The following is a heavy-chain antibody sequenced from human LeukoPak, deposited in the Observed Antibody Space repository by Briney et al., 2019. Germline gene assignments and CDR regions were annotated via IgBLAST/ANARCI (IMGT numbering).Heavy chain of an antibody. J-gene: IGHJ5*02. CDR1: GFTFSSYA. V-gene: IGHV3-23*01. D-gene: IGHD5-12*01. Sequence: GGSLRLSCAASGFTFSSYAMSWVRQAPGKGLEWVSAISGSGGSTYYADSVKGRFTISRDNSKNTLYLQMNSLRAEDTAVYYCAKAPSLPNVLATGWSDPWGQGTLVTVSS. CDR3: AKAPSLPNVLATGWSDP. CDR2: ISGSGGST.